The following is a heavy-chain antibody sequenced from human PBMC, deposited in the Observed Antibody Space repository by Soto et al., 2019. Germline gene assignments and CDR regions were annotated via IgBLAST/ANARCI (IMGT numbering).Heavy chain of an antibody. J-gene: IGHJ6*02. Sequence: QVQLVQSGAEVKKPGSSVKVSCKASGGTSSNYAINWVRQAPGQGLEWMGGIIPIFGTADYAQKFQGRVTNTADESTSTAYMELSSLRSEDTAVYYCASPTVGYYNGMDVWGQGTTVTVSS. CDR1: GGTSSNYA. V-gene: IGHV1-69*12. CDR2: IIPIFGTA. CDR3: ASPTVGYYNGMDV. D-gene: IGHD4-4*01.